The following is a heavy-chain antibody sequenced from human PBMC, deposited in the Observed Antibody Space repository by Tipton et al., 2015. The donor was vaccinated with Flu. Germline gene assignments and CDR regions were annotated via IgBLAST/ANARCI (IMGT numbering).Heavy chain of an antibody. J-gene: IGHJ5*02. CDR1: GGSISSYY. Sequence: GLVKPSETLSLTCTVSGGSISSYYWNWIRQSPGKGLEWIGNTFHSGNIYYNPSLKSRVSISIDTSKNQFSLKLSSVTAADTAVYYCARRDFSNYVSDPKNWFDPWGQGTLVTVSS. CDR2: TFHSGNI. CDR3: ARRDFSNYVSDPKNWFDP. D-gene: IGHD4-11*01. V-gene: IGHV4-59*08.